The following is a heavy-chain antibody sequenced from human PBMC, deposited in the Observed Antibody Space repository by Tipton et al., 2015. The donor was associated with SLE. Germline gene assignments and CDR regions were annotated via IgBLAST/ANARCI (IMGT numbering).Heavy chain of an antibody. D-gene: IGHD3-10*01. CDR2: IYTGGNT. CDR3: AKVGGYGSGRPYYDMDV. J-gene: IGHJ6*03. Sequence: TLSLTCSVSGDSLKIYFWSWVRQPPGKALEWIGYIYTGGNTNYNPSLKSRVTISADTSKNQISLKLTSLTAADTAVYYCAKVGGYGSGRPYYDMDVGGKGTTVTVSS. V-gene: IGHV4-4*08. CDR1: GDSLKIYF.